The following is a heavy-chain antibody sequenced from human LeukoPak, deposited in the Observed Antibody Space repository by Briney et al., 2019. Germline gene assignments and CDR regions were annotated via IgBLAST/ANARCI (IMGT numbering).Heavy chain of an antibody. CDR1: GLTFSSYA. D-gene: IGHD6-19*01. Sequence: GGSLRLSCAASGLTFSSYAMSWVRQAPGKGLEWVSAISGSGGSTYYADSVKGRFTISRDNSKNTLYLQMNSLRAEDTAVYYCAKQGAVAGTNWFDPWGQGTLVTVSS. CDR2: ISGSGGST. V-gene: IGHV3-23*01. J-gene: IGHJ5*02. CDR3: AKQGAVAGTNWFDP.